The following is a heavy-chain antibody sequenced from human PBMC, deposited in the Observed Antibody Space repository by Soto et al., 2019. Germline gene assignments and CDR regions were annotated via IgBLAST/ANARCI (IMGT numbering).Heavy chain of an antibody. Sequence: SETLSLTCNVSGDSLNSGAYYWTWIRQSPGRGLEWIGHIYHTGSTNYNPSLRSRLTISLDTSKNHFSLTLRSVNAVDTGVYYCARARGTYSSGDAQYFQHWGQGTLVTVSS. D-gene: IGHD6-19*01. CDR2: IYHTGST. CDR3: ARARGTYSSGDAQYFQH. V-gene: IGHV4-61*03. CDR1: GDSLNSGAYY. J-gene: IGHJ1*01.